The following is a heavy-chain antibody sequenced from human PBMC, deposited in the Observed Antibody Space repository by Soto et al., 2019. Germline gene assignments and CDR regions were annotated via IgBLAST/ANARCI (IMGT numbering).Heavy chain of an antibody. D-gene: IGHD4-17*01. Sequence: GGSLRLSCAASGFTFSSYSMNWVRQAPGKGLEWVSYISSSSSTIYYADSVKGRFTISRDNAKNSLYLQMNSPRAEDTAVYYCARDLDTYGDYGGYWGQGTLVTVSS. V-gene: IGHV3-48*01. CDR2: ISSSSSTI. J-gene: IGHJ4*02. CDR1: GFTFSSYS. CDR3: ARDLDTYGDYGGY.